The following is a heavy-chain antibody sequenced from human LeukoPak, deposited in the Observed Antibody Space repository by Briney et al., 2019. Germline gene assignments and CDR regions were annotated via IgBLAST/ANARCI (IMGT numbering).Heavy chain of an antibody. Sequence: GESLKISCKGSGYSFTSYWIGWVRQMPGKGLEWMGIIYPGDSDTGYSPSFQGQVTISADKPISTAYLQWSSLKASDTAMYYCARGIGRTDFTPYWYFDLWGRGTLVTVSS. CDR2: IYPGDSDT. J-gene: IGHJ2*01. V-gene: IGHV5-51*04. CDR1: GYSFTSYW. CDR3: ARGIGRTDFTPYWYFDL. D-gene: IGHD2-15*01.